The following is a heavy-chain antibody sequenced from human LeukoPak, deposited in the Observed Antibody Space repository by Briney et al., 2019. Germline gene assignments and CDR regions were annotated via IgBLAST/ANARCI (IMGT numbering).Heavy chain of an antibody. CDR2: VGAGNGDT. V-gene: IGHV1-18*01. CDR3: ARASSPYNWYFDL. CDR1: GGTFSSYA. D-gene: IGHD4-11*01. J-gene: IGHJ2*01. Sequence: ASVKVSCKASGGTFSSYAISWVRQAPGQGLEWMGWVGAGNGDTHYAQKLQGRVTMTTDTSTNTAYMDLRSLRSDDTAVYYCARASSPYNWYFDLWGRGTLVTVSS.